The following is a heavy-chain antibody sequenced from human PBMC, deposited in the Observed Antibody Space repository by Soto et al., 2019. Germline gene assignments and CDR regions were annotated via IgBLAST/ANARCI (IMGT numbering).Heavy chain of an antibody. Sequence: GGSLRLSCAASGFTFSDYYMSWIRQAPGKGLEWVSYISSSSSYTNYADSVKGRFTISRDNAKNSLYLQMNSLRAEDTAVYYCARAVLVGSGYDWPIGYWGQGTLVTVSS. D-gene: IGHD5-12*01. V-gene: IGHV3-11*06. CDR1: GFTFSDYY. J-gene: IGHJ4*02. CDR3: ARAVLVGSGYDWPIGY. CDR2: ISSSSSYT.